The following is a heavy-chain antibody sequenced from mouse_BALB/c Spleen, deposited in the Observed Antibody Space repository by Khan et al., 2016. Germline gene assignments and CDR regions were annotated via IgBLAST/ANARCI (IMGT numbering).Heavy chain of an antibody. CDR1: GDSITSGY. D-gene: IGHD1-1*01. CDR2: ISYSGST. CDR3: ARHDGSSDVYAMDY. J-gene: IGHJ4*01. Sequence: EVQLQESGPSLVKPSQTLSLTCSVTGDSITSGYWNWIRKFPGNKLEYMGYISYSGSTYYNPSLKSRISITRDTSKNQYYLQLNSVTTEDTATYXCARHDGSSDVYAMDYWGQGTSVTVSS. V-gene: IGHV3-8*02.